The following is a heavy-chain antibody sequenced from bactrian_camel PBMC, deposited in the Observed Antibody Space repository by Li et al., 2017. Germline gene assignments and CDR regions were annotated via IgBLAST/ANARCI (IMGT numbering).Heavy chain of an antibody. CDR1: RGFDDADAE. D-gene: IGHD1*01. CDR2: IASDGSVE. Sequence: VQLVESGGGSVQIGGSLTLACAASRGFDDADAEWGWFRQAPGKEREEVAGIASDGSVEVYMDSEKGRFTISQDNAKNTVYLQMNSLMTEDTAVYYCVRSSYHVWVFGLWGQGTQVTVS. V-gene: IGHV3S63*01. J-gene: IGHJ6*01. CDR3: VRSSYHVWVFGL.